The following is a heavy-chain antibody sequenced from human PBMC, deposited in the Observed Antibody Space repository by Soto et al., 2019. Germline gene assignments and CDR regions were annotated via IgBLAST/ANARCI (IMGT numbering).Heavy chain of an antibody. CDR3: AKDDRAWFDP. CDR2: IYYSGST. J-gene: IGHJ5*02. CDR1: GGSISSSYY. Sequence: SETLSLTCTVSGGSISSSYYWGWIRQPPGKGLEWIGSIYYSGSTYYNPSLKSRVTISVDTSKNQFSLKLSSVTAADTAVYYCAKDDRAWFDPWGQGTLVTVSS. V-gene: IGHV4-39*01. D-gene: IGHD3-10*01.